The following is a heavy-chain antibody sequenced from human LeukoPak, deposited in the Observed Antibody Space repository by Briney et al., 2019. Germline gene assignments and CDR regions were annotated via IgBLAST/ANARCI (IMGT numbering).Heavy chain of an antibody. J-gene: IGHJ4*02. V-gene: IGHV3-21*01. CDR2: ISSSSSYI. CDR1: GFTFSSYS. CDR3: ARGYGDYYFDY. D-gene: IGHD5-18*01. Sequence: GGPLRLSCAASGFTFSSYSMNWLRQAPGQGQEWVSSISSSSSYIYYADSVKGRFTISRDNAKNSLYLQMNSLRAEDTAVYYCARGYGDYYFDYWGQGALVTVSS.